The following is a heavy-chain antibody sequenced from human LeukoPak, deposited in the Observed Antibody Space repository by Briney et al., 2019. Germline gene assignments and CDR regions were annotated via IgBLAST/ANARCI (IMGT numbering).Heavy chain of an antibody. V-gene: IGHV3-23*01. D-gene: IGHD6-25*01. CDR1: GFTFSSCA. CDR3: ASQTLSGYGNY. CDR2: ISGSGGST. J-gene: IGHJ4*02. Sequence: GASLRLSSAASGFTFSSCAMSWVRQAPGKGLEWVSAISGSGGSTYYADSVKGRFTISRDNSKNTLYLQMNSLRAEDTAVYYCASQTLSGYGNYWGQGTLVTVSS.